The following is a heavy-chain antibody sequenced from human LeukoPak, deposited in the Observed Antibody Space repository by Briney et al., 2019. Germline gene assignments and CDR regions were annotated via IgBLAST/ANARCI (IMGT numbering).Heavy chain of an antibody. V-gene: IGHV4-34*01. CDR1: GGSFSGYY. CDR2: VNHSGST. J-gene: IGHJ4*02. CDR3: ARVRYFDWLGIDY. D-gene: IGHD3-9*01. Sequence: PSETLSLTCAVYGGSFSGYYWSWIRQPPGKGLEWIGEVNHSGSTNYNPSLKSRVTISVDTSKNQFSLKLSSVTAADTAVYYCARVRYFDWLGIDYWGQGTLVTVSS.